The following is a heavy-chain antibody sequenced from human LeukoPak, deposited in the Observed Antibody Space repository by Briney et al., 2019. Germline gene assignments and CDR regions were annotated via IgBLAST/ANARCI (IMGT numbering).Heavy chain of an antibody. V-gene: IGHV1-8*01. CDR2: MNPNSGNT. Sequence: GSSVKVSRKASGYTFTSYDINWVRQATGQGLEWMGWMNPNSGNTGYAQKFQGRVTMTRKTSISTAYMELSSLRSEDTAVYYCARVGSSGWYFNWGQGTLVTVSS. J-gene: IGHJ4*02. CDR1: GYTFTSYD. D-gene: IGHD6-19*01. CDR3: ARVGSSGWYFN.